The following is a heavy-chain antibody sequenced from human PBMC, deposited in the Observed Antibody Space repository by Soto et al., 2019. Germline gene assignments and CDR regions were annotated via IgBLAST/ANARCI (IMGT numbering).Heavy chain of an antibody. Sequence: SVKVSCKASGYTFTSYGISWVRQAPGQGLEWMGGIIAIFGKANYAQKFQGRVTITTDESTSTAYMELSSLRSEDTAVYYCAEQLPSGGMDVWGQGTTVTVSS. D-gene: IGHD3-3*01. CDR1: GYTFTSYG. CDR2: IIAIFGKA. V-gene: IGHV1-69*05. J-gene: IGHJ6*02. CDR3: AEQLPSGGMDV.